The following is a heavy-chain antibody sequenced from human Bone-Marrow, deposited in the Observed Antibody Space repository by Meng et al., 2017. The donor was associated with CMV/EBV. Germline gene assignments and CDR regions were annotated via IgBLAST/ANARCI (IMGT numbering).Heavy chain of an antibody. CDR3: ASGVAVAGEYYFDY. V-gene: IGHV3-66*02. D-gene: IGHD6-19*01. CDR1: GFTFSSYW. Sequence: GESLKISCAASGFTFSSYWMSWVRQAPGKGLEWVSVIYSGGSTYYADSVKGRFTISRDTSKNTLYLQINSLRADDTAVYYCASGVAVAGEYYFDYWGQGTLVTVSS. CDR2: IYSGGST. J-gene: IGHJ4*02.